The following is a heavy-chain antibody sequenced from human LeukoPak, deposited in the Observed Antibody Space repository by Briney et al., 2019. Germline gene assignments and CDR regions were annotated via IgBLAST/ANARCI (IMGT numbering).Heavy chain of an antibody. CDR2: IYYSGST. CDR3: ARRGGPTVVTPDWYFDL. J-gene: IGHJ2*01. V-gene: IGHV4-39*01. D-gene: IGHD4-23*01. CDR1: GGSISSSSYY. Sequence: SETLSLTCTVSGGSISSSSYYWGWIRQPPGKGLEWIGSIYYSGSTYYNPSLKSRVTISVDTSKNQFSLKLSSVTAADTAVYYCARRGGPTVVTPDWYFDLWGRGTLVTVSS.